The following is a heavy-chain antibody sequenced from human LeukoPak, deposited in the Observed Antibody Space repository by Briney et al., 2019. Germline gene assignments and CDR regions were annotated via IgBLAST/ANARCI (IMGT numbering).Heavy chain of an antibody. D-gene: IGHD3-16*02. CDR1: GGTFSSYA. V-gene: IGHV1-69*04. CDR2: IIPILGIA. J-gene: IGHJ4*02. CDR3: ARQLGLYDLRFDY. Sequence: SVKVSCKASGGTFSSYAISWVRQAPGQGLEWMGRIIPILGIANYAQKFQGRVTITADKSTSTAYMELSSLRSEDTAVYYCARQLGLYDLRFDYWGQGTLVTVSS.